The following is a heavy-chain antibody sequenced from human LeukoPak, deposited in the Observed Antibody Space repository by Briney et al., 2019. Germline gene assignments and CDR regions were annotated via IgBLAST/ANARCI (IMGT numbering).Heavy chain of an antibody. CDR1: RLTFSSYG. CDR2: ISYDGSNK. CDR3: AKLAYYYGSGGDYFDY. V-gene: IGHV3-30*18. Sequence: GRSLRLSCAASRLTFSSYGMHWVRQAPGKGLDWVAVISYDGSNKYYADSVKGRFTISRDNSKNTLYLQMNSQRVEDTAVYYCAKLAYYYGSGGDYFDYWGQGNLVTVSS. D-gene: IGHD3-10*01. J-gene: IGHJ4*02.